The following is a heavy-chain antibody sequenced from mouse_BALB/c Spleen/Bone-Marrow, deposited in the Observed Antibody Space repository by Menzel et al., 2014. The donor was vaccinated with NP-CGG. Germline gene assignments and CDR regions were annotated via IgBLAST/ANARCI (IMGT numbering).Heavy chain of an antibody. CDR2: IDPANGNT. Sequence: VQLQQSGAELVKPGASVKLSCTASGFNIKDTYMHWVKQRPEQGLEWIGRIDPANGNTKYDPKFQGKASITADTSSNIAYLQLSNLTSEDTAVYYCASYVYGYYFDYWGQGTTLTVSS. CDR3: ASYVYGYYFDY. CDR1: GFNIKDTY. V-gene: IGHV14-3*02. J-gene: IGHJ2*01. D-gene: IGHD2-2*01.